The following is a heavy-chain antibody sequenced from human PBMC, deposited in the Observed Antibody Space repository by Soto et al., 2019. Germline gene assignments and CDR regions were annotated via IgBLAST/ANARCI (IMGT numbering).Heavy chain of an antibody. V-gene: IGHV4-34*01. CDR3: ARGFYGSDPDAFDI. CDR1: GGSFSGYY. CDR2: INHSGST. J-gene: IGHJ3*02. Sequence: SDTLSLTCSVYGGSFSGYYWSWIRQPPGKGLEWIGEINHSGSTNYNPSLKSRVTISVDTSKNQFSLKLSSVTAADTAVYYCARGFYGSDPDAFDIWGQGTMVTVSS. D-gene: IGHD3-10*01.